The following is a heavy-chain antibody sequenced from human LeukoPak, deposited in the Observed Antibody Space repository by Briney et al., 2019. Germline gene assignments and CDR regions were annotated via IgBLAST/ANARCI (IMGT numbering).Heavy chain of an antibody. CDR3: AKDWSCDT. V-gene: IGHV3-23*01. J-gene: IGHJ3*02. Sequence: PGGSLRLSCAASGFTFSSYAMSWVRQAPGKGLEWVSAISDSGAKTYYADSVKGRFTISRDNSKNTLYLQMNSLRPEDTALYYCAKDWSCDTWGQGTMVTVSS. CDR1: GFTFSSYA. CDR2: ISDSGAKT.